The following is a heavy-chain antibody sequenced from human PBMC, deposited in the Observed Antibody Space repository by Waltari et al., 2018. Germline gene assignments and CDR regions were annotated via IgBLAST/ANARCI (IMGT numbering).Heavy chain of an antibody. Sequence: EVQLVESGGGLVQLGGSLRLSGAASGLTFSSNWMHWVRQVPGKGLLWVSRINEDGRTTTYADSVKGRFTISRDNAKNTLYLQMNSLRAEDTAIYYCIRDLAGARGHWGQGTLVTVSS. J-gene: IGHJ4*02. V-gene: IGHV3-74*03. CDR3: IRDLAGARGH. CDR2: INEDGRTT. D-gene: IGHD7-27*01. CDR1: GLTFSSNW.